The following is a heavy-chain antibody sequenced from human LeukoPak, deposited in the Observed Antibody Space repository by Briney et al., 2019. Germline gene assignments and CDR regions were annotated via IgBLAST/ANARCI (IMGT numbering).Heavy chain of an antibody. V-gene: IGHV3-7*03. CDR1: GFTFSSQW. CDR3: AKVPYLLSTVTTGYFDY. J-gene: IGHJ4*02. D-gene: IGHD4-17*01. Sequence: GGSLRLSCAASGFTFSSQWMSWVRQAPGKGLEWVANVNQAGTEKYYVDSVKGRFTISRDNAENSLYLQMNSLRAEDTAVYYCAKVPYLLSTVTTGYFDYWGQGTLVTVSS. CDR2: VNQAGTEK.